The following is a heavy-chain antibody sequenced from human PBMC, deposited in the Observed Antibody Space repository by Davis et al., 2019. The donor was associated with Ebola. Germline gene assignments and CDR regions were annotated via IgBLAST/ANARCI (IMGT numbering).Heavy chain of an antibody. CDR3: AREAYSSGWNAFDI. Sequence: SETLSLTCAVYGGSFSGYYWSWIRQPPGKGLEWIGEINHSGSTNYNPSLKSRVTISVDTSKNQFSLKLSSVTAADTAVYYRAREAYSSGWNAFDIWGQGTMVTVSS. J-gene: IGHJ3*02. V-gene: IGHV4-34*01. CDR1: GGSFSGYY. D-gene: IGHD6-19*01. CDR2: INHSGST.